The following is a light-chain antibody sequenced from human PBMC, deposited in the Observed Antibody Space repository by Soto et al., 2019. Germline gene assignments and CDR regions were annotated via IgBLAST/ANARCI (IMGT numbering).Light chain of an antibody. V-gene: IGKV3-20*01. CDR1: QSVSSSF. Sequence: EIVLTQSPGTLSLSPGERATLSCRASQSVSSSFLAWYQQKPGQAPRLLIYGASSRATGIPDRFSGSGSGTEFTISISRLEPEDFAVYYCQQYGGSSWAFGQGTKVEI. J-gene: IGKJ1*01. CDR2: GAS. CDR3: QQYGGSSWA.